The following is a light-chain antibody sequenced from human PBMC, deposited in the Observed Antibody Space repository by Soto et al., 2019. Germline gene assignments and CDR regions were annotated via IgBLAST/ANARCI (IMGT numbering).Light chain of an antibody. CDR1: QSAGNF. V-gene: IGKV3D-15*01. CDR3: QQHNQWPIT. CDR2: YIS. J-gene: IGKJ5*01. Sequence: IVMTQSPATLSVSLGATASLSCRASQSAGNFLAWYQQKPGQAPRLLIYYISTRATGIPARFSGSGSGTEFTLTISSLQSEDSAVYYCQQHNQWPITFGQGTRLENK.